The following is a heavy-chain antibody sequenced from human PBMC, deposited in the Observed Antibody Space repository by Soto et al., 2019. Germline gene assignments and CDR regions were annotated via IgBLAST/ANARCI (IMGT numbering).Heavy chain of an antibody. D-gene: IGHD3-10*01. Sequence: GGSLRLSCAASGFTFSSYWMSWVRQAPGKGLEWVANIKQDGSEKYYVDSVKGRFTISRDNAKNSLYLQMNSLRAEDTAVYYCARELYYGSGSYQTLDYWGQGTLVTVSS. CDR1: GFTFSSYW. V-gene: IGHV3-7*01. CDR2: IKQDGSEK. J-gene: IGHJ4*02. CDR3: ARELYYGSGSYQTLDY.